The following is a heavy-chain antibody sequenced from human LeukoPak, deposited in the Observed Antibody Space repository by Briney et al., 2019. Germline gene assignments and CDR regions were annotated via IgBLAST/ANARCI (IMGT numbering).Heavy chain of an antibody. CDR3: ARQYSYYDFWSGYRPNWFDP. V-gene: IGHV4-39*01. CDR2: IYYSGST. Sequence: PSETLSLTCTVSGGSISSSSCYWGWIRQPPGKGLEWIGSIYYSGSTYYNPSLKSRVTISVDTSKNQFSLKLSSVTAADTAVYYCARQYSYYDFWSGYRPNWFDPWGQGTLVTVSS. CDR1: GGSISSSSCY. D-gene: IGHD3-3*01. J-gene: IGHJ5*02.